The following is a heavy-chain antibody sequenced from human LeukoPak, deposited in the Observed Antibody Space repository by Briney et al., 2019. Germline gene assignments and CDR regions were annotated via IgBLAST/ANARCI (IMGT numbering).Heavy chain of an antibody. V-gene: IGHV1-2*06. CDR1: GYTFTGYY. D-gene: IGHD3-10*01. CDR3: ARETYDYGSGSLFDY. J-gene: IGHJ4*02. Sequence: ASVKVSCKASGYTFTGYYMHWVRQAPGQGLEWMGRINPNSGGTNYAQKFQGRVTMTRDTSISTAYMELNRLRSDDTAVYYCARETYDYGSGSLFDYWGQGTLVTVSS. CDR2: INPNSGGT.